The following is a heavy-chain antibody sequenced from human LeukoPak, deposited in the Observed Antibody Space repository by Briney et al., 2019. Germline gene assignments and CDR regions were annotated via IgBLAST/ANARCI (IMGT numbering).Heavy chain of an antibody. CDR3: AGALSKTGHSNYDHPYYYYYMDV. J-gene: IGHJ6*03. CDR2: IYYSGST. CDR1: GGSISSGGYY. V-gene: IGHV4-31*03. D-gene: IGHD4-11*01. Sequence: PSETLSLTCTVSGGSISSGGYYWSWIRQHPGKGLEWIGYIYYSGSTYYNPSLKSRVTISVDTSKNQFSLKLSSVTAADTAVYYCAGALSKTGHSNYDHPYYYYYMDVWGKGTTVTVSS.